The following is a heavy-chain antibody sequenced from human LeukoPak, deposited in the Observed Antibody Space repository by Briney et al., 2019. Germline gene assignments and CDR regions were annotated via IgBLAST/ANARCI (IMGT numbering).Heavy chain of an antibody. V-gene: IGHV4-59*11. Sequence: SETLSLTCTVSGGSISSHYWSWIRQPPGKGLEWIGYIYYSGSTNYNPSLKSRVTISVDTSKNQFSLKLSSVTAADTAVYYCARAPYYDFWSGRYYYMDVWGKGTTVTVSS. CDR1: GGSISSHY. CDR3: ARAPYYDFWSGRYYYMDV. CDR2: IYYSGST. J-gene: IGHJ6*03. D-gene: IGHD3-3*01.